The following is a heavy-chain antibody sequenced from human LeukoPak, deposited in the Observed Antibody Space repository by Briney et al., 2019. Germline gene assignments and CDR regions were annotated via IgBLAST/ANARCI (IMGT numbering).Heavy chain of an antibody. CDR1: GFTVSSNY. D-gene: IGHD6-13*01. V-gene: IGHV3-53*01. CDR2: IYSGGST. J-gene: IGHJ6*02. Sequence: GGSLRLSCAASGFTVSSNYMTWVRQAPGKGLEWVSVIYSGGSTYYADSVKGRFTISRDNSKNTLYLQMNSLRAEDTAVYYCARAPYSSSWYNYYYGMDVWGQGTTVTVSS. CDR3: ARAPYSSSWYNYYYGMDV.